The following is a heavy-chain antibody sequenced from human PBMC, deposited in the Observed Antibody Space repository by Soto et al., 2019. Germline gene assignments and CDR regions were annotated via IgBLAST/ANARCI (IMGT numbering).Heavy chain of an antibody. CDR1: GFTFSNYA. CDR3: AKYLAPSPSTGRWFEL. V-gene: IGHV3-23*01. D-gene: IGHD2-2*01. J-gene: IGHJ5*02. CDR2: ISGTDGST. Sequence: EVQLLESGGGLVQPGGSLRLSCAASGFTFSNYAMTWVRQAPGKGLEWVSIISGTDGSTYYADSVKGRFTISRDNSKSTLYLKMNSLRAEDTAVYYCAKYLAPSPSTGRWFELWGQGTLVTVSS.